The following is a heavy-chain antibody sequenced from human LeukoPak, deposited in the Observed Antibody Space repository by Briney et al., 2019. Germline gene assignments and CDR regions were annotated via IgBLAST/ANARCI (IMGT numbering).Heavy chain of an antibody. J-gene: IGHJ4*02. CDR3: ASTAVAGTSDY. V-gene: IGHV4-34*01. D-gene: IGHD6-19*01. CDR1: GGSFSGYY. CDR2: INHSGST. Sequence: SETLSLTCAVYGGSFSGYYWSWIRQPPGEGLEWIGEINHSGSTNYNPSLKSRVTISVDTSKNQFSLKLSSVTAADTAVYYCASTAVAGTSDYWGQGTLVTVSS.